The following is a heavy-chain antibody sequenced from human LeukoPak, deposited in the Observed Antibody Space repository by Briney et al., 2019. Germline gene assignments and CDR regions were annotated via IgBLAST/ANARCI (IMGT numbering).Heavy chain of an antibody. V-gene: IGHV1-2*02. CDR2: INPNSGGT. Sequence: ASVTVSCKASGYTFTGYYMHWVRQAPGQGLEWMGWINPNSGGTNYAQKFQGRVTMTRDTSISTAYMELSRLRSDDTAVYYCASGGTRASYYYYMDVWGKGTTVTVSS. J-gene: IGHJ6*03. CDR3: ASGGTRASYYYYMDV. D-gene: IGHD1-26*01. CDR1: GYTFTGYY.